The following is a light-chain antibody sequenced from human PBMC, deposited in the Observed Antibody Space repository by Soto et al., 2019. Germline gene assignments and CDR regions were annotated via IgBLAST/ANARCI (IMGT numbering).Light chain of an antibody. V-gene: IGKV3-11*01. J-gene: IGKJ5*01. CDR3: QHRYNWLIA. Sequence: IVLTQSPATLSLSPWERATLSCRASPSVSSYLAWYQQKPGQAPRLLIYDVSNRATGIPARFSGSGSGTDFTLTISSLEPEDFAVYYCQHRYNWLIAFGQGTRLEIK. CDR1: PSVSSY. CDR2: DVS.